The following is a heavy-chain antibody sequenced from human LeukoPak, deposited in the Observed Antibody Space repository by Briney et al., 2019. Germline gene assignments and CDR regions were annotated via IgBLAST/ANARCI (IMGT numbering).Heavy chain of an antibody. V-gene: IGHV3-49*03. CDR3: TRDRGAYNLYDY. CDR2: IRSKAYGETA. J-gene: IGHJ4*02. CDR1: GFTFGDYA. D-gene: IGHD1-1*01. Sequence: GGSLRLSCTAPGFTFGDYAMSWIRQAPGKGLEWVGFIRSKAYGETADYAASVKGRFTISRDDSKAIAYLQMNSLKTEDTAAYHCTRDRGAYNLYDYWDQGTLVTVSS.